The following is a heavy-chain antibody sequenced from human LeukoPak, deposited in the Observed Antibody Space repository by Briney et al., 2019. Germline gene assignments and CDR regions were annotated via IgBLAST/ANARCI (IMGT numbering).Heavy chain of an antibody. Sequence: ASVKVSCKASGYTFTSYGISWARQAPGQGLEWMGWISAYNGNTNYAQKLQGRVTMTTDTSTSTAYMELRSLRSDDTAVYYCAREPEAGYCSGGSCLYYYGMDVWGQGTTVTVSS. CDR1: GYTFTSYG. V-gene: IGHV1-18*01. CDR3: AREPEAGYCSGGSCLYYYGMDV. CDR2: ISAYNGNT. D-gene: IGHD2-15*01. J-gene: IGHJ6*02.